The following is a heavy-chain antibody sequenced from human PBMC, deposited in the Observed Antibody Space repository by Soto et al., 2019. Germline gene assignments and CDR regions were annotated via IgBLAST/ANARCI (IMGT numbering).Heavy chain of an antibody. CDR2: ISAYNGNT. CDR1: GYTFTSYG. V-gene: IGHV1-18*01. J-gene: IGHJ6*02. CDR3: ARDLKNYYYYGMDV. Sequence: ASVKVSCKASGYTFTSYGISWVRQAPGQVLEWMGWISAYNGNTNYAQKLQGRVTMTTDTSTSTAYMELRSLRSDDTAVYYCARDLKNYYYYGMDVWGQGTTVTVSS.